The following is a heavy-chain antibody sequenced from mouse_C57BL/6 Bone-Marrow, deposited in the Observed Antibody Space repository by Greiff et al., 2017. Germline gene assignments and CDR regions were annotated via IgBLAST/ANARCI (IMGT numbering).Heavy chain of an antibody. CDR2: INPGSGGT. J-gene: IGHJ2*01. V-gene: IGHV1-54*01. D-gene: IGHD2-4*01. CDR1: GYAFTNYL. CDR3: ARAPMGLRRGFDY. Sequence: QVQLKQSGAELVRPGTSVKVSCKASGYAFTNYLIEWVKQRPGQGLEWIGVINPGSGGTNYYEKFKGKATLTADKSSSTAYMQLSSLTSEDSAVYFCARAPMGLRRGFDYWGQGTTLTVSS.